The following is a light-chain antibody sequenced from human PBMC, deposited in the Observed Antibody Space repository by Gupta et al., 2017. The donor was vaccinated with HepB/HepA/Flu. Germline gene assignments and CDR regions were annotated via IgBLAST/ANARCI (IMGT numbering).Light chain of an antibody. V-gene: IGKV3-11*01. CDR2: DAS. CDR3: QHRFNSPT. CDR1: QSVSSY. Sequence: EIVLTQSPATLSLSPGERATLSCRASQSVSSYLAWYQQKPGQAPRLLIYDASNRATGIPARFSCSGSLTDFTRTISSREPEDFAVYYCQHRFNSPTFGAGTKVEI. J-gene: IGKJ4*01.